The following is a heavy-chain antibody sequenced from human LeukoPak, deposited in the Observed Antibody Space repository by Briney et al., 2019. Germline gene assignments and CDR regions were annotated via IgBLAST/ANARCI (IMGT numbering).Heavy chain of an antibody. D-gene: IGHD3-10*01. Sequence: ASVKVSCKASGYTFTSYGISWVRQAPGQGLEWMGWISAYNGNTNYAQKLQGRVTMTTDTSTSTAYMELRSLRSDDTAVYYCARGTTVRGVIITYPFLDYWGQGTLVTVSS. V-gene: IGHV1-18*01. CDR1: GYTFTSYG. J-gene: IGHJ4*02. CDR2: ISAYNGNT. CDR3: ARGTTVRGVIITYPFLDY.